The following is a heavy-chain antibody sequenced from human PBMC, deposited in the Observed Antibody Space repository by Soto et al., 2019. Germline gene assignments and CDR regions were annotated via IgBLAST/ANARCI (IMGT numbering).Heavy chain of an antibody. V-gene: IGHV5-51*01. CDR2: IYPGDHET. D-gene: IGHD6-13*01. Sequence: GESLKISCQSSGYTFSNFWIGWVRQLPGKGLEWMGIIYPGDHETRYSPSFHGKVTISADRSINTAYLQWNSLEASDTAFYFCARSPRSSPYFDYWGQGALVTVS. J-gene: IGHJ4*02. CDR1: GYTFSNFW. CDR3: ARSPRSSPYFDY.